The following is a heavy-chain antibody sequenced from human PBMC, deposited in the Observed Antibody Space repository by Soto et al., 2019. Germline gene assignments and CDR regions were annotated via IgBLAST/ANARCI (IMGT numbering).Heavy chain of an antibody. CDR1: GFTFSSYW. V-gene: IGHV3-7*01. Sequence: PGGSLRLSCAASGFTFSSYWMSWVRQAPGKGLEWVANIKQDGSEKYYVDSVKGRFTISRDNAKNSLYLQMNSLRAEDTAVYYCARDRTELKFVDIVAPDYWGQGTLVTVSS. CDR2: IKQDGSEK. CDR3: ARDRTELKFVDIVAPDY. J-gene: IGHJ4*02. D-gene: IGHD5-12*01.